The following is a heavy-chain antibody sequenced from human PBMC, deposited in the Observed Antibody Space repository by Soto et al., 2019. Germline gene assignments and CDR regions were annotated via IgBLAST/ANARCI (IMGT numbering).Heavy chain of an antibody. CDR1: GFSYGGYG. CDR3: ARDLTSGYTDS. V-gene: IGHV3-33*01. Sequence: QVHLVESGGGVVQPGGSLILSCVASGFSYGGYGMHWVRQAPGKGLEWVAVIWHDGGRQYYADSVKGRFTVSRDNAKNTLYLQMNSLRAEDTAVYYCARDLTSGYTDSWGQGTLVIVSS. J-gene: IGHJ5*01. D-gene: IGHD3-22*01. CDR2: IWHDGGRQ.